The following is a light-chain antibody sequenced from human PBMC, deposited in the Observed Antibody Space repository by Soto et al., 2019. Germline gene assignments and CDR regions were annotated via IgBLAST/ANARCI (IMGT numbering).Light chain of an antibody. CDR1: QDVSTN. Sequence: ETVMTQSPDTLSVSPGESATLSCRASQDVSTNLAWFQQKPGQTPRLVLYGASKGATGIPARFSGSGSGRHFTLTISSLQSEDFGVYSCQHYNNWPPYSFGQGTKVDIK. J-gene: IGKJ2*03. CDR2: GAS. CDR3: QHYNNWPPYS. V-gene: IGKV3-15*01.